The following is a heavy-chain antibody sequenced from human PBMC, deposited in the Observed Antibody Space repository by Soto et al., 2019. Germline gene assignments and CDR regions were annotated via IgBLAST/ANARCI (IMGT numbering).Heavy chain of an antibody. CDR3: AREGYNFGPFDC. CDR1: GGSLSSYY. J-gene: IGHJ4*02. Sequence: PSETLSLTCTVSGGSLSSYYWSWIRRPPGMGLEWIASISYSGTTNYNSSLKSRVTISIDTSKNQFSLKFNSVTAADTAVYYCAREGYNFGPFDCWGQGALVTVS. CDR2: ISYSGTT. D-gene: IGHD5-18*01. V-gene: IGHV4-59*01.